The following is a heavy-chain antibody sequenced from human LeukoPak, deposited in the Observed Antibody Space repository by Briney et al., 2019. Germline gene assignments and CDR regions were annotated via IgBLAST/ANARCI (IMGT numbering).Heavy chain of an antibody. V-gene: IGHV4-38-2*02. CDR3: ARLYSSGWSYYYYYGMDV. CDR1: GGSISSGYY. CDR2: IYHSGST. J-gene: IGHJ6*02. D-gene: IGHD6-19*01. Sequence: SETLSLTCTVSGGSISSGYYWGWIRQPPGKGLEWIGSIYHSGSTYYNPSLKSRVTISVDTSKNQFSLKLSSVTAADTAVYYCARLYSSGWSYYYYYGMDVWGQGTTVTVSS.